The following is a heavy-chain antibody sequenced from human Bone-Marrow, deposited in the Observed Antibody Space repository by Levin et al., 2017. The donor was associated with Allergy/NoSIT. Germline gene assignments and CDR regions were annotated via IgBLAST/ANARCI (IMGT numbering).Heavy chain of an antibody. J-gene: IGHJ4*02. Sequence: PSETLSLTCTVSGASVNSVSNYYYTWVRQPPGKGLEWIGHISNSGSTSYKPSLKSRLTISVDTSNNHFSLEMNSMTAADTAIYYCAGVLAFRGGKTDCDYWGQGTLVTVSS. CDR1: GASVNSVSNYY. CDR3: AGVLAFRGGKTDCDY. CDR2: ISNSGST. V-gene: IGHV4-61*03. D-gene: IGHD1-1*01.